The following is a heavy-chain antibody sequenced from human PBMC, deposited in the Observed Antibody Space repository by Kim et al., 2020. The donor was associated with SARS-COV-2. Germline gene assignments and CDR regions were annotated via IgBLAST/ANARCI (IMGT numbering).Heavy chain of an antibody. J-gene: IGHJ3*01. V-gene: IGHV3-23*01. CDR3: AKVVYSMTTRTGTFNV. D-gene: IGHD4-17*01. Sequence: ESVKGRFTISRDEFKNTLFLQMDSLTADDTALYYCAKVVYSMTTRTGTFNVWGQGTMVTVSS.